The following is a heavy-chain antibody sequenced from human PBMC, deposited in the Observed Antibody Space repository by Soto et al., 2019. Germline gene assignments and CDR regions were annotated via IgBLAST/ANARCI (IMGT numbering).Heavy chain of an antibody. CDR3: ARVRRGYSYDNYGMDV. J-gene: IGHJ6*02. CDR2: IIPIFGTA. CDR1: GGTFSSYA. D-gene: IGHD5-18*01. V-gene: IGHV1-69*13. Sequence: SVKVSCKASGGTFSSYAISWVRQAPGQGLEWMGGIIPIFGTANYAQKFQGRVTITADESTSTAYMELSSLKSEDTAVYYCARVRRGYSYDNYGMDVWGQGTTVTVSS.